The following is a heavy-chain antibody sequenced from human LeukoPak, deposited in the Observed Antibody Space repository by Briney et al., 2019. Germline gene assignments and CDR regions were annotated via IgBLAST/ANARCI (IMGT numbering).Heavy chain of an antibody. J-gene: IGHJ4*02. CDR3: ARDPTRPDYGGSYFDY. CDR2: IIPIFGTA. D-gene: IGHD4-23*01. CDR1: GYTFTGYY. Sequence: ASVKVSCKASGYTFTGYYMHWVRQAPGQGLEWMGRIIPIFGTANYAQKFQGRVTITTDESTSTAYMELSSLRSEDTAVYYCARDPTRPDYGGSYFDYWGQGTLVTVSS. V-gene: IGHV1-69*05.